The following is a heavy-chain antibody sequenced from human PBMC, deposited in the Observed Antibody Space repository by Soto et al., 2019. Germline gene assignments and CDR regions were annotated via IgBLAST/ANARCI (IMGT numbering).Heavy chain of an antibody. CDR3: AKPKCSGGSCYIDYFDY. Sequence: QVQLVESGGGVVQPGRSLRLSCAASGFTFSSYGMHWVRQAPGKGLEWVAVISYDGSNKYYADSVKGRFTISRDNSKNTLYLQMNSLRAEDTAVYYCAKPKCSGGSCYIDYFDYWGQGTLVTVSS. D-gene: IGHD2-15*01. CDR1: GFTFSSYG. V-gene: IGHV3-30*18. CDR2: ISYDGSNK. J-gene: IGHJ4*02.